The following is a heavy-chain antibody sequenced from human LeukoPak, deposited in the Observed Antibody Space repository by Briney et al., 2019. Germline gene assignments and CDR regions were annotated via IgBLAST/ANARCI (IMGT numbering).Heavy chain of an antibody. J-gene: IGHJ4*02. V-gene: IGHV1-2*02. CDR3: ARGNGATVTTHFDY. CDR1: GYTLTGYY. CDR2: INPNSGGT. Sequence: ASVKVSCKASGYTLTGYYMHWVRQAPGQGLGWMGWINPNSGGTNYAQKFQGRVTMTRDTSISTAYMELSRLRSDDTAVYYCARGNGATVTTHFDYWGQGTLVTVSS. D-gene: IGHD4-17*01.